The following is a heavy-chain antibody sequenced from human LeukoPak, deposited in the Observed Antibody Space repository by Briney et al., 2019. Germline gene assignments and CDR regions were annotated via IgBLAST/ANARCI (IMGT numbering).Heavy chain of an antibody. J-gene: IGHJ4*02. V-gene: IGHV3-30*18. CDR1: GFTFSSYY. CDR3: VKVPWPYERSGYFDY. D-gene: IGHD3-22*01. CDR2: ISYDGSNE. Sequence: PGRSLRLSCAASGFTFSSYYVHWVRQAPGKGLERVAIISYDGSNEYYADSVKDRFTISRDNSKNTLFLQMNSLRAEDTAVYYCVKVPWPYERSGYFDYWGQGTLVSVSS.